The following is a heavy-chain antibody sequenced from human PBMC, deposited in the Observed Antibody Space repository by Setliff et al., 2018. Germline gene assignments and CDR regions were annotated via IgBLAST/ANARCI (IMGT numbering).Heavy chain of an antibody. D-gene: IGHD2-8*02. CDR1: GYSFSSNA. CDR2: THAGSSNT. V-gene: IGHV1-3*01. CDR3: ARMSTSGPHYDY. Sequence: ASVKVSCKASGYSFSSNAFHWVRQAPGQTLEWMGWTHAGSSNTLYSQRFQDRITISRDTSATTVHMELSSLRSDDTAVYYCARMSTSGPHYDYWGQGTLVTVS. J-gene: IGHJ4*02.